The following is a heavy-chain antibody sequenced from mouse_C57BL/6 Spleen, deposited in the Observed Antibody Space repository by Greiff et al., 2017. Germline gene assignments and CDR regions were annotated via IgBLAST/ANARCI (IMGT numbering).Heavy chain of an antibody. Sequence: EVQVVESGPELVKPGASVKMSCKASGYTFTDYNMNWVKQSHGKSLEWIGYINPNNGGTSYNQKFKGKATLTVNKSSSTAYMELRSLTSEDSAVYYCAREGAWFAYWGQGTLVTVSA. CDR3: AREGAWFAY. J-gene: IGHJ3*01. CDR2: INPNNGGT. CDR1: GYTFTDYN. V-gene: IGHV1-22*01.